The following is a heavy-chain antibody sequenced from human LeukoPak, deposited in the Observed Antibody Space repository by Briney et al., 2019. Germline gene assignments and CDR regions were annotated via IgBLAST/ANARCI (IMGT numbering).Heavy chain of an antibody. Sequence: GGSLRLSCTASGFTFRDYYVTWIRQAPGKGLEWVSYIRSTGSSTAYADSVKGRFAISRDNAKNSLYLQMNGLRVEDTAVYYCARDVGWGMVREVFDYWGQGTLVTVSS. J-gene: IGHJ4*02. CDR3: ARDVGWGMVREVFDY. D-gene: IGHD3-10*01. CDR1: GFTFRDYY. CDR2: IRSTGSST. V-gene: IGHV3-11*04.